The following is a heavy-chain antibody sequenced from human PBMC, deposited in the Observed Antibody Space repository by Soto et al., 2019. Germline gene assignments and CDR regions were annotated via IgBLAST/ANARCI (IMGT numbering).Heavy chain of an antibody. CDR3: AREAAGILNWFDP. J-gene: IGHJ5*02. Sequence: QVQLQESGPGLVKPSQTLSLTCTVSGGSISSGGYYWSWIRQHPGKGLKWIGHIYYSGSTYYIPSPKSRVTIPVDTSKNQFSLKLSSVTAADTAVYYCAREAAGILNWFDPWCQGTLVTVSS. V-gene: IGHV4-31*03. D-gene: IGHD6-25*01. CDR1: GGSISSGGYY. CDR2: IYYSGST.